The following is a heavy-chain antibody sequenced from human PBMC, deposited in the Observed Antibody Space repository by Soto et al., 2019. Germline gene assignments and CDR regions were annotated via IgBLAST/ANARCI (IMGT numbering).Heavy chain of an antibody. Sequence: XGSLRLSCAAAGVTFSSYSMNWVRQAPGKGLEWVSSISSSSSYIYYADSVKGRVTMTIDTSTDTAYMDLRSLTSDDTAVYFCARDLKYFRVLGNWFDYWGQGTLVTVSS. CDR1: GVTFSSYS. J-gene: IGHJ5*01. CDR3: ARDLKYFRVLGNWFDY. D-gene: IGHD2-2*01. V-gene: IGHV3-21*04. CDR2: ISSSSSYI.